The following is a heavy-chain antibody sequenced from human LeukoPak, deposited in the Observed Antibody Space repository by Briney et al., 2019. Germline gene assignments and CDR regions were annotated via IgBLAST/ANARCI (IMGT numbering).Heavy chain of an antibody. CDR3: ARAGRWLQFMGF. D-gene: IGHD5-24*01. CDR1: GGSFSGYY. J-gene: IGHJ3*01. CDR2: INHSGST. Sequence: SETLSLTCAVYGGSFSGYYWSWIRQPPGKGLEWIGEINHSGSTNYNPSLKSRVTISVDTSKNQFSLKLSSVTAADTAVYYCARAGRWLQFMGFWGQGTMVTVSS. V-gene: IGHV4-34*01.